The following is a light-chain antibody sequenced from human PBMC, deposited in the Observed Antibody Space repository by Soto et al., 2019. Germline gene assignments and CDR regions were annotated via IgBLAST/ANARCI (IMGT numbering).Light chain of an antibody. Sequence: AIQMTQFPSSLSDSVGDRFTITCRASQSTRHDLGWYQQKSGRAPKLLIFGASTLQSGVPSRFSGSGSGTDFTLTISSLRPEDFAIYYCLQDYNYPYTFGQGTKVEIK. V-gene: IGKV1-6*01. CDR1: QSTRHD. CDR3: LQDYNYPYT. J-gene: IGKJ2*01. CDR2: GAS.